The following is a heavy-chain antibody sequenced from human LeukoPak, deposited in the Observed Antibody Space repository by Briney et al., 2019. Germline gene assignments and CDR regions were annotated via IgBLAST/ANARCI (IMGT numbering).Heavy chain of an antibody. V-gene: IGHV5-51*01. CDR1: GYSFTTYW. J-gene: IGHJ3*02. CDR2: IYPGDSDT. Sequence: GESLKISGKGSGYSFTTYWIGWVRQMPGKGLEWMGIIYPGDSDTRYSPSFQGRVTISADKSISAAYLQWSSLKASDTAMYYCAVVFDSSGFAFDIWGQGTMVTVSS. CDR3: AVVFDSSGFAFDI. D-gene: IGHD3-22*01.